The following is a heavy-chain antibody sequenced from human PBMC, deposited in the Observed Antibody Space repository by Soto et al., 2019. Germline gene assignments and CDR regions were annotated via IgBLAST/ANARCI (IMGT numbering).Heavy chain of an antibody. Sequence: EVQLLESGGGLVQPGGSLRLSCAASGFTFSSYAMSWVRQAPGKGLEWVSASSGRGGSTFYADSVKGRFTISRDSSKNTLYLQMNSLGAEDTAVYFCAKDRDFGGGYYKHRGFDYWGQGTLVTVSS. CDR1: GFTFSSYA. V-gene: IGHV3-23*01. J-gene: IGHJ4*02. CDR2: SSGRGGST. CDR3: AKDRDFGGGYYKHRGFDY. D-gene: IGHD3-3*01.